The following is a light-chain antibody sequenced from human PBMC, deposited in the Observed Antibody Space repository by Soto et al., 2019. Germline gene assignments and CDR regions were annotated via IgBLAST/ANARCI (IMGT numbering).Light chain of an antibody. CDR1: QFISNY. V-gene: IGKV1-39*01. CDR3: QQSYSAST. CDR2: AAS. Sequence: DIQMTQSPSSLSASVGDRVTFTCRASQFISNYLNWYQQKPGKAPKLLIYAASHLRCGVPSRFSGSASGTDFTLTISRLQPEDFATYYCQQSYSASTFGQGTRLEIK. J-gene: IGKJ2*01.